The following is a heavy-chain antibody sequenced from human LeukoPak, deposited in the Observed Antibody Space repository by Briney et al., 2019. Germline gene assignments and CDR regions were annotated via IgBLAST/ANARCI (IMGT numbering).Heavy chain of an antibody. D-gene: IGHD3-22*01. CDR1: GFTFSTYN. Sequence: PGGSLRLSCAASGFTFSTYNMNWVRQAPGKGLEWVSSISSSSNYIYYADSVKGRFTISRDNAKNSLYLQMNSLRAEDTDVYYCARNEGTYYYDSSGYYFDYWGQGTLVTVSS. CDR3: ARNEGTYYYDSSGYYFDY. J-gene: IGHJ4*02. CDR2: ISSSSNYI. V-gene: IGHV3-21*01.